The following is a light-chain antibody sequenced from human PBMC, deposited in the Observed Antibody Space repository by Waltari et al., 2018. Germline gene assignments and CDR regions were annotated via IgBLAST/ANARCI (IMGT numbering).Light chain of an antibody. V-gene: IGLV7-46*01. CDR3: LLSYSGSRWV. J-gene: IGLJ3*02. CDR1: TGAVTSGHY. Sequence: QAVVTQEPSLTVSPGGTVTPTCGPSTGAVTSGHYPYWFQQKPGQAPRTLIYNTTNKHSWTPARVSGSLLGGKAALTLSGAQPEDEAEYYCLLSYSGSRWVFGGGTRLTVL. CDR2: NTT.